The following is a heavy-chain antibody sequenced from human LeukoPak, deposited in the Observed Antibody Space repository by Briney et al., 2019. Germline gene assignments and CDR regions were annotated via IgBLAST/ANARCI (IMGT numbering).Heavy chain of an antibody. V-gene: IGHV4-4*07. D-gene: IGHD4/OR15-4a*01. CDR2: INPSGST. CDR3: ARQQLKTMASFDS. CDR1: GGSITSYS. Sequence: SETLSLTCTVSGGSITSYSWSWIRLPAGKGLEWIGRINPSGSTDYNASLKSRLTMSLDTSKKHFSLNLNSVTAADTAVYYCARQQLKTMASFDSWGQGTLVTVSS. J-gene: IGHJ4*02.